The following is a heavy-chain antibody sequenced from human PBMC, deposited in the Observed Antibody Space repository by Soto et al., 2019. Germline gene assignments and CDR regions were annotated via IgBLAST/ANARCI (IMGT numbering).Heavy chain of an antibody. D-gene: IGHD6-13*01. V-gene: IGHV3-33*01. CDR3: ARDSIAAAGRGGGRKLYNWFDP. CDR2: IWYDGSNK. Sequence: QVQLVESGGGVVQPGRSLRLSCAASGFTFSSYGMHWVRQAPGKGLEWVAVIWYDGSNKYYADSVEGRFTISRDNSKNTLYLQMNSLRAEDTAVYYCARDSIAAAGRGGGRKLYNWFDPWGQGTLVTVSS. CDR1: GFTFSSYG. J-gene: IGHJ5*02.